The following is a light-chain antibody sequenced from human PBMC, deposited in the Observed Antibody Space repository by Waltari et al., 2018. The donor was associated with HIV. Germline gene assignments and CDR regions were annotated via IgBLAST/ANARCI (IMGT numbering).Light chain of an antibody. Sequence: VTISCSGSSSNIQSNTVSWYQQLPGTAPKLLIYSNDQRPSGVPDRFSGSKSGTSASLAISGLQSEDEADYYCAAWDDSLNGWVFGGGTKLTVL. V-gene: IGLV1-44*01. CDR3: AAWDDSLNGWV. J-gene: IGLJ3*02. CDR2: SND. CDR1: SSNIQSNT.